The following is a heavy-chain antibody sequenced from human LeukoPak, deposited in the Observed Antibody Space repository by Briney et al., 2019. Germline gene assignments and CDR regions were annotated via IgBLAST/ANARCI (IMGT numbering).Heavy chain of an antibody. CDR2: MNPNSGNT. Sequence: ASVKVSCKASGYTFTSYDINWVRQATGQGLEWMGWMNPNSGNTGYAQKFQGRVTITRNTSISTAYMELSSLRSEDTAVYYCARGFGRVLRYFDWLSHGPYYFDYWGQGTLVTVSS. CDR1: GYTFTSYD. CDR3: ARGFGRVLRYFDWLSHGPYYFDY. D-gene: IGHD3-9*01. V-gene: IGHV1-8*03. J-gene: IGHJ4*02.